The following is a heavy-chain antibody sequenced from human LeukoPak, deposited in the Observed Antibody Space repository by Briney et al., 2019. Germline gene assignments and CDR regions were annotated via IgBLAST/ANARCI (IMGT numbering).Heavy chain of an antibody. J-gene: IGHJ3*02. CDR3: ASRLRYFDWFHDAFDI. CDR2: ISSSGSTI. CDR1: GFTFSDYY. D-gene: IGHD3-9*01. Sequence: GGSLRLSCAASGFTFSDYYLSWIRQAPGKGLEWVSYISSSGSTIYYADSVKGRFTISRDNSKNTLYLQMNSLRAEDTAVYYCASRLRYFDWFHDAFDIWGQGTMVTVSS. V-gene: IGHV3-11*01.